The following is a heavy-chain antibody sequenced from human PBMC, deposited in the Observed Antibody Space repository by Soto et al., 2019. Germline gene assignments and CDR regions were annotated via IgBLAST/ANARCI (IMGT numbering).Heavy chain of an antibody. J-gene: IGHJ6*03. Sequence: GGSLRLSCTASGFTFSSYGMHWVRQAPGEGLEWVAVIWYDGSEKYYADSVKGRFTLSRDNSKNTLYLQMNSLRAEDTAVYYCARGTRQNYYYMDVWGKGTTVTVSS. V-gene: IGHV3-33*01. CDR2: IWYDGSEK. CDR1: GFTFSSYG. CDR3: ARGTRQNYYYMDV.